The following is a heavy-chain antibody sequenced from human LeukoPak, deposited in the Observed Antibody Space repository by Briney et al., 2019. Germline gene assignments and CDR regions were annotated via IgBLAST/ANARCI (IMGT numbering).Heavy chain of an antibody. CDR1: GFTFSNYA. Sequence: PGGSLRLSCAASGFTFSNYAMNWVRQAPGKGLEWVSSISGSGGSTYYADSVKGRFTISRDNPKNTLYLQMNSLRAGDTAVYFCAKSLQFFNGYFDLWGRGTLVTVSS. D-gene: IGHD3-3*01. J-gene: IGHJ2*01. CDR3: AKSLQFFNGYFDL. CDR2: ISGSGGST. V-gene: IGHV3-23*01.